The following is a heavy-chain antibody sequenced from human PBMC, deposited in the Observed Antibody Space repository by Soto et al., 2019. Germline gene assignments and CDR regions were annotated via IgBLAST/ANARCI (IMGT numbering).Heavy chain of an antibody. D-gene: IGHD2-21*02. CDR1: GFTFDDYA. CDR3: AKESYTSRSKHCGGDCYSTLGYYGMDV. CDR2: ISWNSGSI. J-gene: IGHJ6*02. V-gene: IGHV3-9*01. Sequence: SLRLSCXASGFTFDDYAMHWVRQAPGKGLEWVSGISWNSGSIGYADSVKGRFTISRDNAKNSLYLQMNSLRAEDTALYYCAKESYTSRSKHCGGDCYSTLGYYGMDVWGQGTTVTVSS.